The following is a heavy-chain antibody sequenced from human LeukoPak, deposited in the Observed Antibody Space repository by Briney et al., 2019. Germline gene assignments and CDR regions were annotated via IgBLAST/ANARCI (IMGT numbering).Heavy chain of an antibody. Sequence: GGSLRLSCAASGFTFSDYGMHWVRQAPGKGLEWVSSISSSSSYIYYADSVKGRFTISRDNAKNSLYLQMNSLRAEDTAVYYCAKDRAAAGPRGFDYWGQGTLVTVSS. CDR2: ISSSSSYI. V-gene: IGHV3-21*01. J-gene: IGHJ4*02. CDR3: AKDRAAAGPRGFDY. CDR1: GFTFSDYG. D-gene: IGHD6-13*01.